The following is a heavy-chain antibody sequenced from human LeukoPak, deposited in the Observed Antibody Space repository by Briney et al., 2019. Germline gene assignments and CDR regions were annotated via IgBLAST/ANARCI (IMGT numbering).Heavy chain of an antibody. CDR3: AKGHGRLPRVDSDY. Sequence: GGSLRLSCAASGFTFSNYAMHWVRQAPGKGPEWVAVISYDGSNKYYTDSMKGRFTISRDNSKNALYLQMNSLRAEDTAVYYCAKGHGRLPRVDSDYWGQGALVTVSS. CDR1: GFTFSNYA. D-gene: IGHD3-16*01. V-gene: IGHV3-30*18. J-gene: IGHJ4*02. CDR2: ISYDGSNK.